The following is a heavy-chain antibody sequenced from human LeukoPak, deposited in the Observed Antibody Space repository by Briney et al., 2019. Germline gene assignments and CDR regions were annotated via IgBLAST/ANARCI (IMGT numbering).Heavy chain of an antibody. CDR1: GFTVSSNY. J-gene: IGHJ4*02. V-gene: IGHV3-53*01. D-gene: IGHD1-1*01. CDR2: IYSGGST. CDR3: ARENEQPAYDY. Sequence: GGSLRLSCAASGFTVSSNYMSWVRQAPGKGLEWVSVIYSGGSTYYADSVKGRFTISRDNSKNTLYLQMNSLRAEDTAVYYCARENEQPAYDYWGQGTLVTVSS.